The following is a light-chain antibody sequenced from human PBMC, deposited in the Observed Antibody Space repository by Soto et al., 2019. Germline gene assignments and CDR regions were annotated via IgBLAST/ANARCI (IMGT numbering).Light chain of an antibody. CDR2: GNS. CDR1: SSNIGAGYD. J-gene: IGLJ1*01. V-gene: IGLV1-40*01. Sequence: QSVLTQPPSVSGAPGQRVTISCTGSSSNIGAGYDVHWYQQLPGTAPKLLISGNSNRPSGVPDRLSCSKSGTSASLAITGLQAEDEADYYCQSYDRSLGGSNYVFGTGTKLTVL. CDR3: QSYDRSLGGSNYV.